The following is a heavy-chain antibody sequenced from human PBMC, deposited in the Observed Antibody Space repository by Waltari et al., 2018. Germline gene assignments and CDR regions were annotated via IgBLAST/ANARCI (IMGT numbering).Heavy chain of an antibody. J-gene: IGHJ5*02. CDR3: ARGFWFATVSTFTWFDP. CDR2: ISSTSHYI. Sequence: EEQLVESGGGLVKPGGSLRLSCAASDFTFSSYSMNWVRQAPGKGLEWVASISSTSHYIYYADSGKGRFTISRDNAKNSLYLQMNSLRAEDTAVYYCARGFWFATVSTFTWFDPWGQGTLVTVSS. V-gene: IGHV3-21*01. CDR1: DFTFSSYS. D-gene: IGHD4-17*01.